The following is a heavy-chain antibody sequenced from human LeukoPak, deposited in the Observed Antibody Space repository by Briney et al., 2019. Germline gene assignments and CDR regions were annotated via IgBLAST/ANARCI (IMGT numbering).Heavy chain of an antibody. J-gene: IGHJ5*02. Sequence: GASVKVSCKASGYTFTYYGISWVRQAPGQGLEWMGWISGYNANTKYAQKFQGRVTMTTDTSTSTAYMELTSLRSDDTAVYYCARDGDDYADPWGQGTLVTVSS. D-gene: IGHD4-17*01. CDR2: ISGYNANT. CDR1: GYTFTYYG. CDR3: ARDGDDYADP. V-gene: IGHV1-18*01.